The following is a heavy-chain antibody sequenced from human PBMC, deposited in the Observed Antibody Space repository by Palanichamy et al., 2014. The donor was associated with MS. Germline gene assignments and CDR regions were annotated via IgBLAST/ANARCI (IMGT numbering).Heavy chain of an antibody. V-gene: IGHV3-30*15. Sequence: LVEVWGRAWSSLGRSLRLSCAASGFIFSSYVMHWVRQAPGKGLEWVAVTSFDGDNNSYADSVKGRFTISRDNSENTLYLQMSSLRADDTAVYFCARDCGNNFFFFSGLDVWGQGTTVTVSS. J-gene: IGHJ6*02. CDR2: TSFDGDNN. CDR1: GFIFSSYV. D-gene: IGHD2/OR15-2a*01. CDR3: ARDCGNNFFFFSGLDV.